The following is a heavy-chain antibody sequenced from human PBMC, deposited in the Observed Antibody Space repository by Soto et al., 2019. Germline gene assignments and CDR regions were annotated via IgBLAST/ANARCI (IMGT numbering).Heavy chain of an antibody. V-gene: IGHV4-34*01. Sequence: ASETLSLTCAVSGGSFSGFYWTWIRQPPGEGLEWIGEINHSGTINFNPSLRSRLTISLDSSKKHFSLKLTSLTAADAAVYYCARADRPLVTSYGLDVWRQGTTVTLSS. CDR3: ARADRPLVTSYGLDV. J-gene: IGHJ6*02. CDR2: INHSGTI. CDR1: GGSFSGFY. D-gene: IGHD2-21*02.